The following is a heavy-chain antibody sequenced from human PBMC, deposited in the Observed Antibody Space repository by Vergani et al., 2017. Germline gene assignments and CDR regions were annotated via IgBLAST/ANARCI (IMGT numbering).Heavy chain of an antibody. CDR1: GFTFSDYY. J-gene: IGHJ4*02. Sequence: VQLLESGGGLVKPGGSLRLSCAASGFTFSDYYMSWIRQAPGKGLEWVSYISSSSSYTNYADSVKGRFTISRDNAKNSLYLQMNSRRAEDTAVYYCARRPVDMNFDYWGQGTLVTVSS. V-gene: IGHV3-11*03. CDR3: ARRPVDMNFDY. CDR2: ISSSSSYT. D-gene: IGHD5-12*01.